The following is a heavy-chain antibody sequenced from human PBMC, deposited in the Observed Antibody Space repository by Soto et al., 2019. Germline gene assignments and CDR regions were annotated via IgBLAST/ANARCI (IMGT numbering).Heavy chain of an antibody. D-gene: IGHD6-19*01. J-gene: IGHJ6*02. CDR2: IIPIFGTA. Sequence: GASVKVSCKASGGTFSSYAISWVRQAPGQGLEWMGGIIPIFGTANYAQKFQGRVTITADESTSTAYMELSSLRSEDTAVYYCARTIAVAGHYGMDVWGQGTTVTVSS. V-gene: IGHV1-69*13. CDR1: GGTFSSYA. CDR3: ARTIAVAGHYGMDV.